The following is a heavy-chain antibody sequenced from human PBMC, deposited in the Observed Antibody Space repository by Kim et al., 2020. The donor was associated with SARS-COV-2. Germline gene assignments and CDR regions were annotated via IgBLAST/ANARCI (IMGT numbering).Heavy chain of an antibody. V-gene: IGHV3-21*01. Sequence: SYIYYADSVKGRLTISRDNAKNSLYLQMNSLRADDTAVYYCARGGSWFDPWGQGTLVTVSS. CDR3: ARGGSWFDP. CDR2: SYI. D-gene: IGHD3-16*01. J-gene: IGHJ5*02.